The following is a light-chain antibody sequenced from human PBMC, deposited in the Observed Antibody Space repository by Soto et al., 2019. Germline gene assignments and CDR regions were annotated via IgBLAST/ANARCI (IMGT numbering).Light chain of an antibody. CDR1: SSDVGDYNY. CDR3: CSYAGGDTWV. J-gene: IGLJ3*02. Sequence: QSVLTQPRSVSGSPGQSVTISCTGTSSDVGDYNYVSWYQQHPDKAPKLMIYDVSTRPSGVPDRFSGSKSGNTASLTISGLQAEDEADYYCCSYAGGDTWVFGGGTKVTVL. CDR2: DVS. V-gene: IGLV2-11*01.